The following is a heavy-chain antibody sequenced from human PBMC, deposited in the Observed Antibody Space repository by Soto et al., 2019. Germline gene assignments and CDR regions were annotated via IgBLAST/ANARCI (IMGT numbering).Heavy chain of an antibody. Sequence: QLQLQESGSGLVKPSQTLSLTCAVSGGSISSGGYSWSWIRQPPGKGLEWIGYIYHSGSTYYNPSLKSRVTISVDRSKNQFSLKLRSVTAADTAVYYCARDGGYSYGYYYYGMDVWGQGTTVTVSS. CDR2: IYHSGST. J-gene: IGHJ6*02. CDR1: GGSISSGGYS. D-gene: IGHD5-18*01. V-gene: IGHV4-30-2*01. CDR3: ARDGGYSYGYYYYGMDV.